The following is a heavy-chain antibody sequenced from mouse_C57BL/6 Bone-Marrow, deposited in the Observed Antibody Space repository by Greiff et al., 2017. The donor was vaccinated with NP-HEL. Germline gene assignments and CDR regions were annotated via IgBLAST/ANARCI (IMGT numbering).Heavy chain of an antibody. J-gene: IGHJ4*01. Sequence: QVQLQQPGAELVRPGTSVKLSCKASGYTFTSYWMHWVKHRPGQGLEWIGVIDPSDSYTNYNQKFKGKATLTVDTSASTAYMQLSSLTSEDSAVYYCARMAVSYAMDYWGQGTSVTVSS. CDR2: IDPSDSYT. CDR1: GYTFTSYW. CDR3: ARMAVSYAMDY. V-gene: IGHV1-59*01.